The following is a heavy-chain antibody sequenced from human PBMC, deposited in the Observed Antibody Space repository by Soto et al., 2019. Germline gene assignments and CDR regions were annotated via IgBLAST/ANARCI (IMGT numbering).Heavy chain of an antibody. CDR2: ISYDGSNK. Sequence: QVQLVESGGGVVQPGRSLRLSCAASGFTFSSYGMHWVRQAPGKGLERVAVISYDGSNKYYADSVKGRFTISRDNSKNTLYLQMNSLRAEDTAVYYCAKDNDYGSGSYYNVSVAFDIWGQGTMVTVSS. CDR3: AKDNDYGSGSYYNVSVAFDI. J-gene: IGHJ3*02. CDR1: GFTFSSYG. D-gene: IGHD3-10*01. V-gene: IGHV3-30*18.